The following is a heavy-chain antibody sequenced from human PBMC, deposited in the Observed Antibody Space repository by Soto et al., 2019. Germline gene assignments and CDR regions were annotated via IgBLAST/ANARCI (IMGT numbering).Heavy chain of an antibody. D-gene: IGHD4-17*01. J-gene: IGHJ4*02. CDR2: INPTSGGT. Sequence: QVQLVQSGAEVKKPGASVKVSCKTSGYTFAAYYIHWIRQAPGQGLEWMGWINPTSGGTVYAQNFQDRVNTTRDTFSSTAYMELRRLNSDDTAVYYCGRDPYYGDYWGYYFDTWGQGTPVTVSS. CDR3: GRDPYYGDYWGYYFDT. V-gene: IGHV1-2*02. CDR1: GYTFAAYY.